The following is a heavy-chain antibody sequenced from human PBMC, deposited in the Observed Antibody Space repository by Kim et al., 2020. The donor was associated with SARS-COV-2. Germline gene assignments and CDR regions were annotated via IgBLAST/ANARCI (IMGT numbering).Heavy chain of an antibody. CDR3: AKGGVSSFDY. J-gene: IGHJ4*02. Sequence: GGSLRLSCAASGFTFDDYAMHWVRQAPGKGLEWVSGISWNSGSIGYADSVKGRFTISRDNAKNSLYLQMNSLRAEDTALYYCAKGGVSSFDYWGQGDLVT. CDR2: ISWNSGSI. CDR1: GFTFDDYA. D-gene: IGHD6-13*01. V-gene: IGHV3-9*01.